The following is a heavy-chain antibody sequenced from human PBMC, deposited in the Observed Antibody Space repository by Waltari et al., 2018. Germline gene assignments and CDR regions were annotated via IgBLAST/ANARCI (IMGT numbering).Heavy chain of an antibody. CDR1: GFTFNNYA. V-gene: IGHV3-23*01. J-gene: IGHJ4*02. Sequence: EVQLLESGGGLVQPGGSLRLSCTASGFTFNNYAMTWVRQAPGKGLEWGSTVTGSGTIAYYADSVKGRFTISRDNSNNMLYVQMNSLRAEDTAVYYCAAFPSMSGRDYWGQGTLVTVSS. D-gene: IGHD3-3*01. CDR3: AAFPSMSGRDY. CDR2: VTGSGTIA.